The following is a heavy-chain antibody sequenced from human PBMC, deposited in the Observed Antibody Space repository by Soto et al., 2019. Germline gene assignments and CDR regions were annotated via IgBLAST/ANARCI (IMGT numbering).Heavy chain of an antibody. V-gene: IGHV3-30*03. J-gene: IGHJ6*02. CDR2: ILYDGSDK. D-gene: IGHD3-16*01. CDR3: ARWGEVSHNPGGNYYYGMDV. CDR1: GFAFGNYG. Sequence: QVQLVESGGGVVQTGTSLRLSCVASGFAFGNYGLHWVRQPPGKGLEWVASILYDGSDKFYADSVKGRFTVSRDDSKNTFYVQMDSLRAEDTAVYFCARWGEVSHNPGGNYYYGMDVWGQGTTVTVSS.